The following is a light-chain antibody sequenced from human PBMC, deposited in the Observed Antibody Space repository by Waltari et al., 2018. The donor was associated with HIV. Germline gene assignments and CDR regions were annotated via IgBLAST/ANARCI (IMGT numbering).Light chain of an antibody. J-gene: IGLJ3*02. CDR2: RGG. CDR1: DKNVGHEG. Sequence: AGLTQPSSVSKGLQQNVTLTCTGNDKNVGHEGAGWLLRHEGHPPEVLSYRGGARPAGISHKYFASRSGNTASLTITGLQVDDEAVYYCSAWDSSRSEWVFGGGTKLTVL. V-gene: IGLV10-54*01. CDR3: SAWDSSRSEWV.